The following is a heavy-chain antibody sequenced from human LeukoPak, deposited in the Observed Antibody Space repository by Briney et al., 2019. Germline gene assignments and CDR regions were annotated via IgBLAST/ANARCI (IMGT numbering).Heavy chain of an antibody. CDR2: IYHSGST. V-gene: IGHV4-38-2*02. D-gene: IGHD3-22*01. Sequence: SETLSLTCTVSGYSISSGYYWGWIRQPPGKGLEWIGSIYHSGSTYYNPSLKSRVTISVDTSKNQLSLKLSSVTAADAAVYYCARERDYYDSSGYYYGGGFDYWGQGTLVTVSS. CDR3: ARERDYYDSSGYYYGGGFDY. CDR1: GYSISSGYY. J-gene: IGHJ4*02.